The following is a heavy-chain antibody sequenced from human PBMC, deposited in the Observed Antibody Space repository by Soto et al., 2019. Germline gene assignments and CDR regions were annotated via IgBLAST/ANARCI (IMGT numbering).Heavy chain of an antibody. V-gene: IGHV1-69*08. CDR1: GGTFSSYT. CDR2: IIPILGIA. D-gene: IGHD5-18*01. Sequence: QVQLVQSGAEVKKPGSSVKVSCKASGGTFSSYTISWVRQAPGQGLEWMGRIIPILGIANYAQKFQGRVTXTXDKXTSTAYMELSSLRSEDTAVYYCARDGYSYGSPFDYWGQGTLVTVSS. J-gene: IGHJ4*02. CDR3: ARDGYSYGSPFDY.